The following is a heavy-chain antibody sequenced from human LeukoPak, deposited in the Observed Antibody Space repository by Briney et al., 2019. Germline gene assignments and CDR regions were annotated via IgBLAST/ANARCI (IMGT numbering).Heavy chain of an antibody. CDR2: ISAYNGNT. J-gene: IGHJ6*03. CDR1: GYTFTSYG. D-gene: IGHD3-22*01. CDR3: ARHYYDSSGYYLYYYYYMDV. V-gene: IGHV1-18*01. Sequence: ASVKVSCKASGYTFTSYGISWVRQAPGQGLEWMGWISAYNGNTNYAQKLQGRVTMTTDTSTGTAYMELRSLRSDDTAVYYCARHYYDSSGYYLYYYYYMDVWGKGTTVTVSS.